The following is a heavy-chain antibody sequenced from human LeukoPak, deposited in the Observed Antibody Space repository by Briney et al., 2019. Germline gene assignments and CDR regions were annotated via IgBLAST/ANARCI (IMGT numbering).Heavy chain of an antibody. Sequence: SETLSLTCTVSGGSVSSGSYYWSWIRQPPGKGLEWIGYIYYSGSTNYNPSLKSRFTISVDTSKNQFSLKLSSVTAADTAVYYCASRAAADPDYWGQGTLVTVSS. CDR1: GGSVSSGSYY. D-gene: IGHD6-13*01. V-gene: IGHV4-61*01. CDR2: IYYSGST. CDR3: ASRAAADPDY. J-gene: IGHJ4*02.